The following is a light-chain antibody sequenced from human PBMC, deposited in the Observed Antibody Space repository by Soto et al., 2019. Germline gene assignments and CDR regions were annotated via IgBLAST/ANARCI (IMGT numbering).Light chain of an antibody. CDR1: QSLGSD. Sequence: EIVMTQSPGTLSLSQGDTATLSCRASQSLGSDLAWYQQKPGQAPRLLIFGASARPTGIPARISGSGSGTEFTLTISSLRSEDFAVYFCQQYYNWPRTFGQGTKVDIK. V-gene: IGKV3-15*01. CDR2: GAS. CDR3: QQYYNWPRT. J-gene: IGKJ1*01.